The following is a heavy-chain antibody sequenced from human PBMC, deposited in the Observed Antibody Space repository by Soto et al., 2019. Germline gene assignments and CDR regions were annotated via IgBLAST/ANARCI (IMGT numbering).Heavy chain of an antibody. D-gene: IGHD6-19*01. CDR3: AKRGGDSGWGDFDS. CDR2: ISHSDHST. J-gene: IGHJ4*02. Sequence: EVQLLESGGGLVQPGGSLRLSCAASGFPFSRCAMNWVRQAPGKGLEWVSTISHSDHSTYYADSVKGRFTGTRDNSENTLYLQMNSLRDEDTAIYYCAKRGGDSGWGDFDSWGQGTLVTVSS. CDR1: GFPFSRCA. V-gene: IGHV3-23*01.